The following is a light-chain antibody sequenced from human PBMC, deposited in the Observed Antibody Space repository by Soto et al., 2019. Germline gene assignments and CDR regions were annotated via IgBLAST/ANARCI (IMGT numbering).Light chain of an antibody. CDR1: ESVSDSY. CDR2: GAS. CDR3: QQYGRT. V-gene: IGKV3-20*01. Sequence: VLTKSPGTLSLSPGERAALSCRASESVSDSYIAWYQQKVGQSPRLLIYGASNRDTCIPDRFSGSGSWTEFTLTISRLEPADCAMYYCQQYGRTFRLATKVDMK. J-gene: IGKJ1*01.